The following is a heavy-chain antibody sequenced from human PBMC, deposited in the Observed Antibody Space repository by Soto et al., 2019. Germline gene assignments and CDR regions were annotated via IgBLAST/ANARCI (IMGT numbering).Heavy chain of an antibody. CDR1: GFTFDDYA. CDR3: AKDRSGDYIWGSYRYTPPYLDY. Sequence: EVELVESGGGLVQPGRSLRLSCAASGFTFDDYAMHWVRQAPGKGLEWVSSITWDSGRIGYADSVKGRFTISRDNSKNSLYLKMNNLRAEDTAFYYCAKDRSGDYIWGSYRYTPPYLDYWGQGTLVTVSS. CDR2: ITWDSGRI. J-gene: IGHJ4*02. D-gene: IGHD3-16*02. V-gene: IGHV3-9*01.